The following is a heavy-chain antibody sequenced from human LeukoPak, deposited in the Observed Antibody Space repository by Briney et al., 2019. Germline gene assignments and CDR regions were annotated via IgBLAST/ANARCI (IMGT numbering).Heavy chain of an antibody. CDR2: IYPGDSDT. CDR1: GYSFTSYW. CDR3: ARPIDDSSGYPGD. D-gene: IGHD3-22*01. V-gene: IGHV5-51*01. Sequence: GESLKIFCKGSGYSFTSYWIGWVRQMPGKGLEWMGIIYPGDSDTRYSPSFQGQVTISADKSISNAYLQWSSLKASDTAMYYCARPIDDSSGYPGDGGQGTLVTVSS. J-gene: IGHJ4*02.